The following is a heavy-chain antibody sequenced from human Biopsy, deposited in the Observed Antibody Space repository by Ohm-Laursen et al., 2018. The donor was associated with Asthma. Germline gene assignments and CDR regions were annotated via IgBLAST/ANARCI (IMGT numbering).Heavy chain of an antibody. CDR1: GVSISSDY. Sequence: SETLSLTCTVSGVSISSDYWSWIRQPPGKGLEWIGHIYYSGSTNYQPSLKSRVTISVDTSKNQFSLKLRSVTAADAAVYYCARGISRVTGIFDHFDSWGQGTPVTVSS. D-gene: IGHD2-21*02. CDR2: IYYSGST. V-gene: IGHV4-59*01. J-gene: IGHJ4*02. CDR3: ARGISRVTGIFDHFDS.